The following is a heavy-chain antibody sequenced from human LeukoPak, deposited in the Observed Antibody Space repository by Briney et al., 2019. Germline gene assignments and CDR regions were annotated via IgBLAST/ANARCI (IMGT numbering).Heavy chain of an antibody. Sequence: ALRSLRLSSAASGFTFSTYWMHSGRHAPGKGLVWVSRISTDGSSTNYADSVKGRFTISRDNAKSTLYLQMNSLRAEDSAVYYCARDQATSNVLGPWGQGTLVTVSS. CDR2: ISTDGSST. J-gene: IGHJ5*02. CDR3: ARDQATSNVLGP. V-gene: IGHV3-74*01. CDR1: GFTFSTYW. D-gene: IGHD5-24*01.